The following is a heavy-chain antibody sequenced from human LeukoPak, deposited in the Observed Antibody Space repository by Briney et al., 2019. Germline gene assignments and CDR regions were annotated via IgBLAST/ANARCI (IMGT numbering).Heavy chain of an antibody. Sequence: GASVKVSCKASGYTCTSYYIHWVRQAPGQGLEWMGIINPSGGSTSYAQKFQGRVTMTRDTSTNTVYMELSSLRSEDTAVYYCASWGRWVGPWYMDVWGKGTTVTVSS. CDR2: INPSGGST. CDR3: ASWGRWVGPWYMDV. CDR1: GYTCTSYY. D-gene: IGHD3-16*01. J-gene: IGHJ6*03. V-gene: IGHV1-46*01.